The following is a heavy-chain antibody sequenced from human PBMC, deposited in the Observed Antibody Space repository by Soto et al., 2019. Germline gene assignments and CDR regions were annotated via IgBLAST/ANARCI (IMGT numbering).Heavy chain of an antibody. CDR3: AEDTHFLAYVVYLPVHWFDP. V-gene: IGHV3-23*01. D-gene: IGHD4-17*01. Sequence: EVQLLESGGGLVQPGGSLRLSCSSSGFTFSSYAMSWVRQAPGKGLEWVSAISGSGGSTYYADSVKGRFTISRDNSKNQLYLRINLLRAEDTAVYYLAEDTHFLAYVVYLPVHWFDPWGQGTQVTVSS. CDR1: GFTFSSYA. CDR2: ISGSGGST. J-gene: IGHJ5*02.